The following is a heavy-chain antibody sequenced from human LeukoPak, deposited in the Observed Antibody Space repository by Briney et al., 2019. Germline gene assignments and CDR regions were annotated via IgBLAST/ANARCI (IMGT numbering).Heavy chain of an antibody. J-gene: IGHJ4*02. CDR3: ARDRDYAFDY. V-gene: IGHV3-48*02. CDR1: GFTVSNNY. D-gene: IGHD4-17*01. CDR2: IDSDTYGNTI. Sequence: GGSLRLSCVVSGFTVSNNYMSWVRQAPGKGLEWISYIDSDTYGNTIYYPHTVKGRFTISRDNAKNSLYLQMDSLRDEDTAVYYCARDRDYAFDYWGQGTLVTVSS.